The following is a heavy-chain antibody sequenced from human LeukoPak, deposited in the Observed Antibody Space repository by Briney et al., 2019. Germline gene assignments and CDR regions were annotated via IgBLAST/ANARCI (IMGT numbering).Heavy chain of an antibody. V-gene: IGHV3-49*04. J-gene: IGHJ3*02. D-gene: IGHD3-22*01. CDR3: TRDPYYFDSSGYYHHAFDI. Sequence: GGSLRLSCTGFGFTFRDYAVSWVRQAPGKGLECIGFIRSKVYGGTTEYAASVKGRFTISRDDSKSIAYLQMNSLKTEDTAVYYCTRDPYYFDSSGYYHHAFDIWGQGTMVAVSS. CDR2: IRSKVYGGTT. CDR1: GFTFRDYA.